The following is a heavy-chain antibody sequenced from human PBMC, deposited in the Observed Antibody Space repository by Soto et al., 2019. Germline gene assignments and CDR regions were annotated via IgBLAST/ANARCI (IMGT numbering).Heavy chain of an antibody. CDR3: ARDRGYCGGGSCYDYYMDV. J-gene: IGHJ6*03. CDR1: GFTFSSYG. V-gene: IGHV3-33*01. D-gene: IGHD2-15*01. Sequence: GGSLRLSCAASGFTFSSYGMHWVRQAPGKGLEWVAVIWYDGSNKYYADSVKGRFTISRDNSKNTLYLQMNSLRAEDTAVYYCARDRGYCGGGSCYDYYMDVWGKGTTVTVSS. CDR2: IWYDGSNK.